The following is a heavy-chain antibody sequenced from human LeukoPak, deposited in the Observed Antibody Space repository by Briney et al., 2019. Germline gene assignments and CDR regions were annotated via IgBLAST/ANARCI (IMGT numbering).Heavy chain of an antibody. J-gene: IGHJ6*03. CDR2: ITSSSSYI. CDR3: ARVGLTMDRGVVTYYYYMDV. Sequence: PGGSLRLSCAASGFTFSSYNMNWVRHAPGKGLEWVSSITSSSSYIYYADSVKGRFTISRDNAKNSLFLQMNSLQAEDTAVYYCARVGLTMDRGVVTYYYYMDVWGKGTTVIVSS. D-gene: IGHD3-10*01. V-gene: IGHV3-21*04. CDR1: GFTFSSYN.